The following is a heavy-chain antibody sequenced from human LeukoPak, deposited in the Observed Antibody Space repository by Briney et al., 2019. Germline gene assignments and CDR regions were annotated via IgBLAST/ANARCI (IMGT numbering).Heavy chain of an antibody. J-gene: IGHJ3*02. D-gene: IGHD3-10*01. CDR3: ARDSYWLGGTIGAFDI. CDR2: ISSSSSYI. Sequence: GGSLRLSCAASGFTFSSYSTNWVRQAPGKGLEWVSSISSSSSYIYYADSVKGRFTISRDNAKNSLYLQINSLRAEDTAVYYCARDSYWLGGTIGAFDIWGQGTMVTVSS. CDR1: GFTFSSYS. V-gene: IGHV3-21*01.